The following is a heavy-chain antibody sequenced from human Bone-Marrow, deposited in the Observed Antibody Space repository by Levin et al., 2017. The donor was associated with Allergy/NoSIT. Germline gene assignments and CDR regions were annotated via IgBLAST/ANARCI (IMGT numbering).Heavy chain of an antibody. V-gene: IGHV4-59*08. J-gene: IGHJ3*02. CDR2: IYYSGTT. Sequence: PSETLSLTCSVSGGSINTYYWTWIRLPPGKGLEWVGNIYYSGTTNYNTALKSRVTIALDTSNNHFSLTLSSVTAADTAVYYCARGSNRPHDDSSAAFEIWGRGTTVTVSS. CDR1: GGSINTYY. CDR3: ARGSNRPHDDSSAAFEI. D-gene: IGHD3-22*01.